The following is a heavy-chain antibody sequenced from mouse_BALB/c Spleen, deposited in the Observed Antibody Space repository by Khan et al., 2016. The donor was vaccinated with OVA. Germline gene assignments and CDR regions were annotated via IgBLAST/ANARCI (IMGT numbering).Heavy chain of an antibody. CDR2: ITNGGGST. J-gene: IGHJ4*01. Sequence: EVMLVESGGGLVQPGGSLKLSCAASGFTFSSNTMSWVRQTPEKRLEWVAYITNGGGSTYYPDTVKGRFTISRDNAKNTLYLQMSSLKSEDMAMYYCARVPTFITTALDYWGQGTSVTVSS. CDR1: GFTFSSNT. V-gene: IGHV5-12-2*01. D-gene: IGHD1-2*01. CDR3: ARVPTFITTALDY.